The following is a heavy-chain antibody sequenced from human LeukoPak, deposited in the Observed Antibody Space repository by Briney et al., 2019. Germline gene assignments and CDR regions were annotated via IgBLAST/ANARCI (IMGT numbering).Heavy chain of an antibody. CDR2: INPNGGDT. CDR3: ARWGADYTIDY. V-gene: IGHV1-2*02. D-gene: IGHD4-11*01. CDR1: RYTFTGYY. Sequence: ASVKVSCMASRYTFTGYYMHWVRQAPGQGLEWMGWINPNGGDTYYLQKFQGRVTMTRDTSINTAYMELSRLRSDDTAVYYCARWGADYTIDYWGQGTLVTVSS. J-gene: IGHJ4*02.